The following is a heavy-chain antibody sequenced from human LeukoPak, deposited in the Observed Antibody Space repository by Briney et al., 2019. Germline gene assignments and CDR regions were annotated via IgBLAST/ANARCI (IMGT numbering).Heavy chain of an antibody. V-gene: IGHV4-39*01. Sequence: SETLSLTCTVSGGSISSSSYYWGWIRQPPGKGLEWIGSIYYSGSTYYNPSLKSRVTISVDTSKNQFSLKLSSVTAADTAVYYCARLRDYGFWSGYQPGYYYGMDVWGQGTTVTVSS. CDR3: ARLRDYGFWSGYQPGYYYGMDV. CDR2: IYYSGST. D-gene: IGHD3-3*01. J-gene: IGHJ6*02. CDR1: GGSISSSSYY.